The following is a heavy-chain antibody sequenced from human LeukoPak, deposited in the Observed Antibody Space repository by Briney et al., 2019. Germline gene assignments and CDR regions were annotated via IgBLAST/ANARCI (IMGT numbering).Heavy chain of an antibody. V-gene: IGHV1-24*01. CDR2: IDPEVGET. Sequence: ASVKVSCKVSGYTLIELSMHWVRQAPGKGLEWMGGIDPEVGETLYAQKFQGRVTMTEDTSTDTAYMELSSLRSEDTGVYYCATDQPYSSSWYVGWFDSWGQGTLVTVSS. CDR3: ATDQPYSSSWYVGWFDS. J-gene: IGHJ5*01. CDR1: GYTLIELS. D-gene: IGHD6-13*01.